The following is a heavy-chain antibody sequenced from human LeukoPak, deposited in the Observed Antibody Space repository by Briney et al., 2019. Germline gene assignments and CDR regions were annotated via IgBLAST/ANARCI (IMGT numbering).Heavy chain of an antibody. V-gene: IGHV4-39*01. CDR1: GGSISSSSYY. D-gene: IGHD2-8*01. Sequence: PSETLSLTCTVSGGSISSSSYYWGWIRQPPGKGLEWIGSIYYSGSTYYNPSLKSRVTISVDTSKNQFSLKVRSVTAADTAVYYCANGPSYMDVWGKGTTVTVSS. CDR2: IYYSGST. CDR3: ANGPSYMDV. J-gene: IGHJ6*03.